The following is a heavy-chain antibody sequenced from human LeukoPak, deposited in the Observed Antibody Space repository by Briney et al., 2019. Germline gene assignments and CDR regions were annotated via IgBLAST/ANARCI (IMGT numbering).Heavy chain of an antibody. J-gene: IGHJ4*02. Sequence: GASVKVSCKASGYTFTGYYMHWVRQAPGQGLEWMGWINPNSGGTNYAQKFQGWVTMTRDTSISTAYMELSRLRSDDTAVYYCARDKNRNGGYPHYFDYWGQGTLVTVSS. CDR3: ARDKNRNGGYPHYFDY. V-gene: IGHV1-2*04. CDR1: GYTFTGYY. CDR2: INPNSGGT. D-gene: IGHD2-15*01.